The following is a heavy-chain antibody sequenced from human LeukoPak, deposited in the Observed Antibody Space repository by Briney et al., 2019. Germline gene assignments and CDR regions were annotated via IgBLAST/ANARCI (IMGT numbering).Heavy chain of an antibody. CDR1: GFTFSAYS. D-gene: IGHD3-10*01. J-gene: IGHJ4*02. Sequence: GGSLRLSCAASGFTFSAYSMNWVRQAPGKGLEWVAVIWYDGSNKYYADSVKGRFTISRDNSKNTLYLQMNSLRAEDTAVYYCARGGSGDYWGQGTLVTVSS. CDR3: ARGGSGDY. CDR2: IWYDGSNK. V-gene: IGHV3-33*08.